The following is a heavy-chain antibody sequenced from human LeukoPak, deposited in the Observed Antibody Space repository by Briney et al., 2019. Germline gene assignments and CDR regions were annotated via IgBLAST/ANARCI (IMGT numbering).Heavy chain of an antibody. CDR1: GGSISSYY. Sequence: PSETLSLTCTVSGGSISSYYWSWIRQPAGKGLEWIGRIYTSGSTNYNPSLKSRVTMSVDTSKNQFSLKLSSVTAADTAVYYCARDGSGSYHYYYYYMDVWGKGTTVTISS. CDR3: ARDGSGSYHYYYYYMDV. CDR2: IYTSGST. V-gene: IGHV4-4*07. D-gene: IGHD3-10*01. J-gene: IGHJ6*03.